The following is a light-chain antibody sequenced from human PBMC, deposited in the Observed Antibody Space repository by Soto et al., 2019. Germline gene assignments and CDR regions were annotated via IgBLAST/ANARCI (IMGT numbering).Light chain of an antibody. V-gene: IGLV1-44*01. J-gene: IGLJ1*01. CDR3: AAWDDSLNGYV. CDR1: SSNIGSNT. Sequence: QSVLTQPPSASGTPGQRVTISCSGSSSNIGSNTVNWYQHLPGTAPKLLIYTDNQRPSGVPDRFSGSKSGTSASLAISGLQSEDEADYYCAAWDDSLNGYVFGSVTKLTVL. CDR2: TDN.